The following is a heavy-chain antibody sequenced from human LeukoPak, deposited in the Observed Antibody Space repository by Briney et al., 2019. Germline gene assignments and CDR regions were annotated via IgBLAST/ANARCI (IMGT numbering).Heavy chain of an antibody. V-gene: IGHV3-21*01. CDR2: ISSSSSYI. CDR3: ARDLAAAGTVPDS. Sequence: PGGSLRLSCAASGFTFSSYSMNWVRQAPGKGLEWVSSISSSSSYIYYADSVKGRFTISRDNAKNSLYLQMNSLRGEDTAVYYCARDLAAAGTVPDSWGQGTLVTVSS. CDR1: GFTFSSYS. D-gene: IGHD6-13*01. J-gene: IGHJ5*01.